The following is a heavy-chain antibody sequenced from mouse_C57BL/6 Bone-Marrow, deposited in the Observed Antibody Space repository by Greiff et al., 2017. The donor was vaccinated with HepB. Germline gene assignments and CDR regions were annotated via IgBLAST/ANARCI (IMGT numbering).Heavy chain of an antibody. Sequence: VQRVESGAELARPGASVKLSCKASGYTFTSYGISWVKQRTGQGLEWIGEIYPRSGNTYYNEKFKGKATLTADKSASTAYMELRSLTSEDSAVYFCARCGFTVPFAYWGQGTLVTVSA. D-gene: IGHD1-1*01. CDR2: IYPRSGNT. CDR1: GYTFTSYG. V-gene: IGHV1-81*01. J-gene: IGHJ3*01. CDR3: ARCGFTVPFAY.